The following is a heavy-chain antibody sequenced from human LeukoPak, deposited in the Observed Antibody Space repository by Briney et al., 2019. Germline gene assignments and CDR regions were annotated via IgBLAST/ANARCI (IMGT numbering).Heavy chain of an antibody. D-gene: IGHD2-15*01. CDR3: AKELRPNDY. CDR2: ISRSGDRT. Sequence: GGSLRLSCAASGFTLSNSAMSWVRQAPGKGLEWVSAISRSGDRTFYADSVKGRFTISRDSSIDTLFLEMNSLRAEDTAVYFCAKELRPNDYWGQGTLVTVSS. J-gene: IGHJ4*02. CDR1: GFTLSNSA. V-gene: IGHV3-23*01.